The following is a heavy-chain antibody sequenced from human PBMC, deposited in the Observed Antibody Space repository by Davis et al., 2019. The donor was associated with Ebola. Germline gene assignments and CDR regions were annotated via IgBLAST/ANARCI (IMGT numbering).Heavy chain of an antibody. CDR2: IKHDGSEK. J-gene: IGHJ6*02. D-gene: IGHD3-3*01. CDR1: GFTFSSYW. Sequence: GESLKISCAASGFTFSSYWMSWVRQAPGQGLECVSHIKHDGSEKYYVDSVKGRFTISRDNAKNSLHLQVNRLRAEDTAVYYCARDGVWDDFWIGFMDVWGQGTTVTVSS. V-gene: IGHV3-7*03. CDR3: ARDGVWDDFWIGFMDV.